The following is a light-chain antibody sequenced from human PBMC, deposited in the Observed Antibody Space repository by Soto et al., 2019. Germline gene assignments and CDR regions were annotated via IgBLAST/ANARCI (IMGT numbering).Light chain of an antibody. Sequence: EIVMTQSPATLSVSPGERATLSCRASQSVSSNLAWYQQKPGQAPRLLIYGASTRATGIPARFSGSGSGTEFTLTISSLQSEDFAVYYCQQRSSWPITFGQGTRLEIK. V-gene: IGKV3-15*01. J-gene: IGKJ5*01. CDR3: QQRSSWPIT. CDR2: GAS. CDR1: QSVSSN.